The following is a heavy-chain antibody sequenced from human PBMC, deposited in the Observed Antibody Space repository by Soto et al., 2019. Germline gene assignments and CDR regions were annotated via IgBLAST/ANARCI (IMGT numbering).Heavy chain of an antibody. D-gene: IGHD2-2*01. J-gene: IGHJ3*02. CDR1: GYTFTSYA. Sequence: ASVKVSCKASGYTFTSYAMHWVRQAPGQRLEWMGWINAGNGNTKYSQKFQGGVTITRDTSASTAYMELSSLRSEDTAVYYCARSRDIVVVPAAAHDAFDIWGQGTMVTVSS. CDR3: ARSRDIVVVPAAAHDAFDI. CDR2: INAGNGNT. V-gene: IGHV1-3*01.